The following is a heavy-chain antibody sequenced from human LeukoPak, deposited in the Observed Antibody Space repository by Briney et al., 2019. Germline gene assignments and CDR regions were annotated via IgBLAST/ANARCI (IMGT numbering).Heavy chain of an antibody. V-gene: IGHV3-53*01. CDR2: IYSGGST. J-gene: IGHJ4*02. Sequence: PGGSLRLSCAASGFTVSSNYMSWVRQASGKGLEWVSVIYSGGSTYYADSVKGRFTISRDNSKNTLYLQMNSLRAEDTAVYYCARGRQSELLFVYWGQGTLVTVSS. D-gene: IGHD1-26*01. CDR1: GFTVSSNY. CDR3: ARGRQSELLFVY.